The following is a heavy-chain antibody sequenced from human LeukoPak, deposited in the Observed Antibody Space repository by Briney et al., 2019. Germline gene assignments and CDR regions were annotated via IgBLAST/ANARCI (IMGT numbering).Heavy chain of an antibody. CDR1: GYTFTDYY. CDR3: TREARVGNWFDP. Sequence: ASVKVSCRASGYTFTDYYIHWVRPAPKQGLEWMGWINPDNGGTNYAQKFQGRVTMTRDTSIRTVYMDLSRLRSDDTAVFYCTREARVGNWFDPWGQGTQVTVSS. V-gene: IGHV1-2*02. CDR2: INPDNGGT. J-gene: IGHJ5*02. D-gene: IGHD2-2*01.